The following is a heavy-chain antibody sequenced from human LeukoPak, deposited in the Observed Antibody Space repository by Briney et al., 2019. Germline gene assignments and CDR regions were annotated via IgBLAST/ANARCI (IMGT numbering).Heavy chain of an antibody. Sequence: GGSLRLSCAASGFTFSGSAMHWVRQVSGKGLEWVGHIRSKPNNYATAYAASVKGRFTISRDDSQNTAYLQMDSRKTDDTAVYYCTRQGSGSTFDSWGPGTLVTVSS. V-gene: IGHV3-73*01. CDR1: GFTFSGSA. CDR3: TRQGSGSTFDS. J-gene: IGHJ4*02. D-gene: IGHD3-10*01. CDR2: IRSKPNNYAT.